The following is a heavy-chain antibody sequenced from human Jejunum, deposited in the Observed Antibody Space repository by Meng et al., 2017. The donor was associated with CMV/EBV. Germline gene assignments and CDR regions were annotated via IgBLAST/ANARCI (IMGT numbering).Heavy chain of an antibody. J-gene: IGHJ5*02. D-gene: IGHD2-15*01. CDR3: ARGHCSSGSCSSSVGNWFDP. Sequence: SYAISWVRQAPGQGLEWMGGIIPKFGRLNYVQKSQGRVSMTTDESTSTVYMELYSLTSDDTAIYYCARGHCSSGSCSSSVGNWFDPWGQGTLVTVSS. CDR1: SYA. CDR2: IIPKFGRL. V-gene: IGHV1-69*05.